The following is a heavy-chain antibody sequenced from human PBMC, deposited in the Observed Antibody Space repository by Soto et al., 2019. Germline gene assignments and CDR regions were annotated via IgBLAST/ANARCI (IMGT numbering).Heavy chain of an antibody. V-gene: IGHV1-46*01. CDR2: INPSGGST. CDR3: ARPRWYHYVWGSYMVPNWFDT. CDR1: GYTFTSYY. J-gene: IGHJ5*02. Sequence: VSCKASGYTFTSYYMHWVRQAPGQGLEWMGIINPSGGSTSYAQKFQGRVTMTRDKSISTAYLQWSSLKASDTAMYYCARPRWYHYVWGSYMVPNWFDTWGRGTLVTVSS. D-gene: IGHD3-16*01.